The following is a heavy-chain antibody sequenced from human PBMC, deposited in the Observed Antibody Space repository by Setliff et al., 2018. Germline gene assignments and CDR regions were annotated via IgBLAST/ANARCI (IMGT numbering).Heavy chain of an antibody. Sequence: PSETLSLTCAVSGDSISSSNWWNWVRQPPGKGLEWIGEIYHSGSTHYNPSLKSRVTISVDTSKNQFSLKLSSVTAADTAVYYCASVDIVLMVYALWGQGTLVTVSS. CDR1: GDSISSSNW. V-gene: IGHV4-4*02. CDR3: ASVDIVLMVYAL. J-gene: IGHJ4*02. D-gene: IGHD2-8*01. CDR2: IYHSGST.